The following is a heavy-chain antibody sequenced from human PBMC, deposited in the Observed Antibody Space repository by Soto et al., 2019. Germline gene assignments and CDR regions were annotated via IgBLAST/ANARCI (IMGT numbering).Heavy chain of an antibody. D-gene: IGHD1-1*01. CDR1: GGSISSGDYY. CDR3: AIDPNWEWGY. V-gene: IGHV3-23*01. J-gene: IGHJ4*02. CDR2: INGAGYST. Sequence: ETLSLTCTVSGGSISSGDYYWSWVRQPPGKGLEYVANINGAGYSTSYADAVKGRFTISRDNSQNTVYLQMNNLRTEDTAMYYCAIDPNWEWGYWGQGALVTVSS.